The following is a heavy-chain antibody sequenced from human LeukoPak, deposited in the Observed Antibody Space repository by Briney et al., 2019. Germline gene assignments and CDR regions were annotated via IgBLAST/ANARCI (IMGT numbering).Heavy chain of an antibody. CDR2: ISGSGGST. V-gene: IGHV3-23*01. Sequence: GGSLRLSCAASGFTFSSYAMSWVRQAPGKGLEWVSAISGSGGSTYYADSVKGRFTISRDNSKNTLYLQMNSLRAEDTAVYYCARDAAMVRGVIGGNFDYWGQGTLVTVSS. CDR3: ARDAAMVRGVIGGNFDY. CDR1: GFTFSSYA. D-gene: IGHD3-10*01. J-gene: IGHJ4*02.